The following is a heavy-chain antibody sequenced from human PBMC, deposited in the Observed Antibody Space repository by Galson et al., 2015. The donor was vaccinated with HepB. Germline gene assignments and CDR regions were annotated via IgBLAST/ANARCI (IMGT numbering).Heavy chain of an antibody. V-gene: IGHV3-23*01. D-gene: IGHD5-24*01. CDR1: GFTFSSYA. Sequence: SLRLSCAASGFTFSSYAMSWVRQAPGKGLEWVSAISGSGGSTYYADSVKGRFTISRDNSKNTLYLQMNSLRAEDTAVYYCAKSPRISRDGYKGGHWYFDLWGRGTLVTVSS. CDR2: ISGSGGST. J-gene: IGHJ2*01. CDR3: AKSPRISRDGYKGGHWYFDL.